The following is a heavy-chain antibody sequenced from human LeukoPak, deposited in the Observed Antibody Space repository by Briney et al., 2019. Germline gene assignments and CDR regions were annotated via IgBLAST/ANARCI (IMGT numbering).Heavy chain of an antibody. CDR1: GGSISSSSYY. CDR3: AAETYYSNYVHY. Sequence: SETLPLTCTVSGGSISSSSYYWGWIRQPPGKGLEWIGSIYYSGSTYYNPSLKSRVTISVDTSKNQFSLKLSSVTAADTAVYYCAAETYYSNYVHYWGQGTLVTVSS. CDR2: IYYSGST. J-gene: IGHJ4*02. V-gene: IGHV4-39*07. D-gene: IGHD4-11*01.